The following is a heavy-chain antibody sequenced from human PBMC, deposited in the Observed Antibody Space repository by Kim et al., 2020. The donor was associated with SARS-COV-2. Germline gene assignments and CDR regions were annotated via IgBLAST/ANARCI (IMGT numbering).Heavy chain of an antibody. CDR3: ARHKFRGSSFGY. CDR1: GGSISSSSYY. J-gene: IGHJ4*02. D-gene: IGHD6-6*01. Sequence: SETLSLTCTVSGGSISSSSYYWGWIRQPPGKGLEWIGSIYYSGSTYYNPSLKSRVTISVDTSKNQFSLKLSSVTAADTAVYYSARHKFRGSSFGYWGQGTLVTVSS. V-gene: IGHV4-39*01. CDR2: IYYSGST.